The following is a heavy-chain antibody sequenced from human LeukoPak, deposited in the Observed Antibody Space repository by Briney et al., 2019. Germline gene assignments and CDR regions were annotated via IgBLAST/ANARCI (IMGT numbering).Heavy chain of an antibody. CDR1: GYTFPSYF. J-gene: IGHJ4*02. Sequence: ASVKVSCKASGYTFPSYFMHWVRQAPGQGLEWMGIINPTGGSTTYAQKFQGRVTMTRDTSTSTVYMELSSLRSDDTAVYYCARDQSSGWPNFDYWGQGTLVTVSS. D-gene: IGHD6-19*01. V-gene: IGHV1-46*01. CDR3: ARDQSSGWPNFDY. CDR2: INPTGGST.